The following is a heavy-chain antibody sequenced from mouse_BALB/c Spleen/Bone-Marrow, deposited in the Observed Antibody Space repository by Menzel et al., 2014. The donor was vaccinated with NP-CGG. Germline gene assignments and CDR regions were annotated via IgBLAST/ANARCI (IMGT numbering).Heavy chain of an antibody. V-gene: IGHV1-80*01. CDR3: ARKTIMIIRAM. Sequence: VQLQQSGAELVRPGSSVKISCKASGYAFSSYWMNWVKQRPGQGLEWIGQIYPGDGDTNYNGNFKGKATLTAAKSSSTPHTQLRSVSAEGSAGYFCARKTIMIIRAM. CDR2: IYPGDGDT. J-gene: IGHJ4*01. D-gene: IGHD2-4*01. CDR1: GYAFSSYW.